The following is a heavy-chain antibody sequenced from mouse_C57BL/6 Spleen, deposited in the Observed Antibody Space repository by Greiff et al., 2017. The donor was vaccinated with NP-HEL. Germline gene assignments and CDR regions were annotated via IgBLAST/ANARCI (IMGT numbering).Heavy chain of an antibody. J-gene: IGHJ2*01. CDR1: GYAFSSSW. V-gene: IGHV1-82*01. CDR3: ARTRYFDY. Sequence: VKLMESGPELVKPGASVKISCKASGYAFSSSWMNWVKQRPGKGLEWIGRIYPGDGDTNYNGKFKGKATLTADKSSSTAYMQLSSLTSEDSAVYFVARTRYFDYWGQGTTLTVSS. D-gene: IGHD3-1*01. CDR2: IYPGDGDT.